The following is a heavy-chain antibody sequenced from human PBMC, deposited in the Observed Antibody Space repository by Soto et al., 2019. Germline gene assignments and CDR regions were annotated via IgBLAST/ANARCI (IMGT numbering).Heavy chain of an antibody. CDR3: AREAMVTGGDY. D-gene: IGHD5-18*01. CDR1: GFTFSSYA. V-gene: IGHV3-30-3*01. J-gene: IGHJ4*02. CDR2: ISYDGSNK. Sequence: QVQLVESGGGVVQPGRSLRLSCAASGFTFSSYAMHWVRQAPGKGLEWVAVISYDGSNKYYADSVKGRFTISRDNSKNTLYLQMNSLRAEDTAVYYCAREAMVTGGDYWGQGTLVTVSS.